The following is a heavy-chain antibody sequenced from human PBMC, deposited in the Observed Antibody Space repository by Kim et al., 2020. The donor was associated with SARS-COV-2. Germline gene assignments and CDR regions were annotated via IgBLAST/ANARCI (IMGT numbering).Heavy chain of an antibody. J-gene: IGHJ4*02. CDR3: ARDGRVTTWNY. Sequence: TNYAQKLQGRVTMTTDTSTSTAYMELRSLRSDDTAVYYCARDGRVTTWNYWGQGTLVTVSS. CDR2: T. V-gene: IGHV1-18*01. D-gene: IGHD4-17*01.